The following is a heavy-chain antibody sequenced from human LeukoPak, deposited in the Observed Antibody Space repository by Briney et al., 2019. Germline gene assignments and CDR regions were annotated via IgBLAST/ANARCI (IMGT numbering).Heavy chain of an antibody. CDR3: AAGPYYFDY. V-gene: IGHV1-2*02. Sequence: ASVKVSCKASGYTFTSYGISWVRQAPGQGLEWMGWINPNSGGTNYAQKFQGRVTMTRDTSISTAYMELSRLRSDDTAVYYCAAGPYYFDYWGQGTLVTVSS. CDR2: INPNSGGT. CDR1: GYTFTSYG. J-gene: IGHJ4*02.